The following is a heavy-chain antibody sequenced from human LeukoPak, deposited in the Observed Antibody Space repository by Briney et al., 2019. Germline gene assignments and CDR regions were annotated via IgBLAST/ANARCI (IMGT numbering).Heavy chain of an antibody. D-gene: IGHD6-13*01. CDR1: GFTFSSYA. J-gene: IGHJ3*02. CDR2: ISGSGGST. V-gene: IGHV3-23*01. Sequence: GGSLRLSFAASGFTFSSYAMSWVRQAPGKGLEWVSAISGSGGSTYYADSVKGRFTISRDNSKNTLYLQMNSLRAEDTAVYYCAKDRRRIAAAGTIAFDIWGQGTMVTVSS. CDR3: AKDRRRIAAAGTIAFDI.